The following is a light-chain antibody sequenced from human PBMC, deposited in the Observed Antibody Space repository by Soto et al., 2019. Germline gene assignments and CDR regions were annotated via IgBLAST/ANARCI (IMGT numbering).Light chain of an antibody. Sequence: IHLTQSPSSLSSSIGDRVTIICLSSQSISGYLNWYQQKPGKAPKPLIYAASSLQSGVPSRFSGSESGKDLTITINSMQPEDSETYYCKTGYSKKITLGQRKRLEIK. J-gene: IGKJ5*01. CDR3: KTGYSKKIT. V-gene: IGKV1-39*01. CDR1: QSISGY. CDR2: AAS.